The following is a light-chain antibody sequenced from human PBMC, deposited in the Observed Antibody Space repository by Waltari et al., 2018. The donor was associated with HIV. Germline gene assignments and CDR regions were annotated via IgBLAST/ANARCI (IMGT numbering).Light chain of an antibody. Sequence: QSVLTQPPSASGTPGQRVTISCSGSSSNIGSNYVYWYQQFPGTAPKLLIYRNNQRPSGVPDRFSGFKSGTSASLAINGLQSEDEADYYCATWDDTPTGHVLFGGGTKVTVL. J-gene: IGLJ2*01. CDR2: RNN. V-gene: IGLV1-47*01. CDR3: ATWDDTPTGHVL. CDR1: SSNIGSNY.